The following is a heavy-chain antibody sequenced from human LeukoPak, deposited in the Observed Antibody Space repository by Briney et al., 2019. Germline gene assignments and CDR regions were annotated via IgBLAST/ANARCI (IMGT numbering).Heavy chain of an antibody. CDR3: ARAQAAAAGSNNWLDP. CDR1: GGSFSGYY. V-gene: IGHV4-34*01. CDR2: INHSGST. D-gene: IGHD6-13*01. J-gene: IGHJ5*02. Sequence: SETLSLTCAVYGGSFSGYYWSWIRQPPGKGLEWIGEINHSGSTNYNPSLKSRVTISVDTSKNQFSLKLSSVTAADTAVYYCARAQAAAAGSNNWLDPWGQGTLVTVSS.